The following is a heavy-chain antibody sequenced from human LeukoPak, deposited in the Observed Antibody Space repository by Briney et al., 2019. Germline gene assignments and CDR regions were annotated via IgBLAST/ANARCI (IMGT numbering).Heavy chain of an antibody. CDR2: IIPIFGTA. J-gene: IGHJ6*02. CDR1: GGTFSSYA. V-gene: IGHV1-69*13. CDR3: ARGDIVVVPAAIYPAYYYYYGMDV. D-gene: IGHD2-2*01. Sequence: RWASVKVSCKASGGTFSSYAISWVRQAPGQGLEWMGGIIPIFGTANYAQKFQGRVTITADESTSTAYMELSSLRSEDTAVYYCARGDIVVVPAAIYPAYYYYYGMDVWGQGTTVTVSS.